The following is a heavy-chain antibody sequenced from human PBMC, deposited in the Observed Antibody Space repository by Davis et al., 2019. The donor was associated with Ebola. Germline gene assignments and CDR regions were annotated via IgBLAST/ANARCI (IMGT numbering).Heavy chain of an antibody. V-gene: IGHV3-23*01. D-gene: IGHD3-3*01. CDR2: LSGSGVFT. Sequence: GESLKISCAASGFTFSDYAMSWVCQAPGKGLEWVSSLSGSGVFTHFADSVKGRFTISRDNSKNTLYLQMNSLRAEDTAVYYCATHYDFWSGTSPPGDYWGQGTLVTVSS. CDR3: ATHYDFWSGTSPPGDY. J-gene: IGHJ4*02. CDR1: GFTFSDYA.